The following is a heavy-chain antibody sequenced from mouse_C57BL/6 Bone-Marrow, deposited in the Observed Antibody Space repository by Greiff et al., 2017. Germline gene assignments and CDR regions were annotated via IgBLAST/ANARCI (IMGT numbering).Heavy chain of an antibody. D-gene: IGHD2-1*01. V-gene: IGHV1-64*01. CDR1: GYTFTSYW. J-gene: IGHJ2*01. CDR2: IHPNSGST. CDR3: ARNYGNYDLFDY. Sequence: VQLQQPGAELVKPGASVKLSCKASGYTFTSYWMHWVKQRPGQGLEWIGMIHPNSGSTNYNEKFKSKATLTVDKSSSTAYMQLSSLTSEDSAVYYCARNYGNYDLFDYWGQGTTLTGCS.